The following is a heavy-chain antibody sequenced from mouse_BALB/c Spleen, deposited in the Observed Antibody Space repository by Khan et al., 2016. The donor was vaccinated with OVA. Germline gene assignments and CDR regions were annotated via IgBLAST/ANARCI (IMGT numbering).Heavy chain of an antibody. CDR3: ERVGNNGTMDC. J-gene: IGHJ4*01. V-gene: IGHV9-3-1*01. Sequence: QIQLVQSGPELKKPGETVQISCKASGFTFTNYGMNWVKQAPGKGLKWMGWINTYTGEPTFADDFKGRFAFSLETSASTAYLQINSLKNEDTATSFCERVGNNGTMDCWGQGTSVTVSA. CDR1: GFTFTNYG. CDR2: INTYTGEP. D-gene: IGHD6-1*01.